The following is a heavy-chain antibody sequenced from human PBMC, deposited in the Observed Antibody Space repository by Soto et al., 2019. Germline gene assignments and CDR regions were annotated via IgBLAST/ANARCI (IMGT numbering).Heavy chain of an antibody. Sequence: GGSLRLSXTFSGFTFCTYWMSWVRQAPGKGLEWVANINQDGSEKYYVDSVKGRFTISRDNAKNSLFLQMNSLRAEDTAMYYCARGRHTFGYWGQGALVTVSS. V-gene: IGHV3-7*03. CDR3: ARGRHTFGY. CDR2: INQDGSEK. J-gene: IGHJ4*02. CDR1: GFTFCTYW.